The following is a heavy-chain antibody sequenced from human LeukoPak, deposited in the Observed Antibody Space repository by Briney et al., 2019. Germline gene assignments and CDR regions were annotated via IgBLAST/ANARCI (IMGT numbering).Heavy chain of an antibody. CDR1: GFTFSSYS. CDR2: ISSSSSTI. D-gene: IGHD6-13*01. V-gene: IGHV3-48*02. Sequence: GGSLRLSCAASGFTFSSYSMHWVRQAPGKGLEGVSYISSSSSTIYYADSVKGRFTISRDNGKNSLHLQMNSLRDEDTAVYYCARGGYISSWYYYWGQGTLVTVSS. CDR3: ARGGYISSWYYY. J-gene: IGHJ4*02.